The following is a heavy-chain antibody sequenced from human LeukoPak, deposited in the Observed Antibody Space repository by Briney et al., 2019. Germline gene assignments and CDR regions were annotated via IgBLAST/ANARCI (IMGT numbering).Heavy chain of an antibody. CDR1: GFTFSSYA. D-gene: IGHD4-17*01. CDR3: TTDPAGYGDYFDY. CDR2: ISYDGSNK. Sequence: GGSLRLSCAASGFTFSSYAMHWVRQAPGKGLEWVAVISYDGSNKYYADSVKGRFTISRDNSKNTLYLQMNSLKTEDTAVYYCTTDPAGYGDYFDYWGQGTLVTVSS. V-gene: IGHV3-30-3*01. J-gene: IGHJ4*02.